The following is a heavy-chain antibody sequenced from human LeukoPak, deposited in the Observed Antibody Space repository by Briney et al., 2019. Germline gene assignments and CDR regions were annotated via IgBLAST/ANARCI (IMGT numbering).Heavy chain of an antibody. CDR3: AREDSRGAFDY. CDR2: INPNSGGT. V-gene: IGHV1-2*06. J-gene: IGHJ4*02. CDR1: GYTFTGYY. Sequence: EASVKVSCMASGYTFTGYYMHWVRQAPGQGLEWMGRINPNSGGTNYAQKFQGRVTMTRDTSISTSYMELSRLTSDDTAFYYCAREDSRGAFDYWGQGTLVTVSS. D-gene: IGHD3-16*01.